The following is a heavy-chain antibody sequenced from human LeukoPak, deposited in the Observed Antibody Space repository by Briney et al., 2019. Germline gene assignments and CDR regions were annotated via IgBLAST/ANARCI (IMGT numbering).Heavy chain of an antibody. D-gene: IGHD6-6*01. CDR1: GYTFTCYY. CDR2: INPNSGGT. CDR3: ARGLAARPRSYYYYGMDV. J-gene: IGHJ6*02. V-gene: IGHV1-2*04. Sequence: ASVKVSCKASGYTFTCYYMHWVRQAPGQGLEWMGWINPNSGGTNYAQKFQGWVTMTRDTSISTAYMELSRLRSDDTAVYYCARGLAARPRSYYYYGMDVWGQGTTVTVSS.